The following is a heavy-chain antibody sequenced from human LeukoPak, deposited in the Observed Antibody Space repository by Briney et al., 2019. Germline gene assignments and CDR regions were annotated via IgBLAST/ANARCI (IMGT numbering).Heavy chain of an antibody. CDR3: ATYRQVLLPFES. J-gene: IGHJ4*02. Sequence: PGRSLRLSCAASGFTFTSYELNWVRQAPGKGLEWVSYISSSGRTIYYADSVKGRFTISRDNAKNSLYLQMNSLRAEDTAIYYCATYRQVLLPFESWGQGTLVTVSS. CDR1: GFTFTSYE. D-gene: IGHD2-8*02. CDR2: ISSSGRTI. V-gene: IGHV3-48*03.